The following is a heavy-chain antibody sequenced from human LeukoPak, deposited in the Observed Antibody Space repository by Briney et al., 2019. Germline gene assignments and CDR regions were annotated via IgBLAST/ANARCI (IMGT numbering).Heavy chain of an antibody. CDR3: AKVLPATASIPDY. J-gene: IGHJ4*02. Sequence: GGSLRLSCAASGFTFTNAWMSWVRQAPGKGLEWVSGISGSGGSTYYADSVKGRFTISRDSSHNTLYLQMNSLRADDTAVYYCAKVLPATASIPDYWGQGTLVTVSS. V-gene: IGHV3-23*01. CDR2: ISGSGGST. CDR1: GFTFTNAW. D-gene: IGHD2-2*01.